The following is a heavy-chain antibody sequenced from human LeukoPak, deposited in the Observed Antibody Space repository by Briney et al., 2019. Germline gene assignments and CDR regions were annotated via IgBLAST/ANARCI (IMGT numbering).Heavy chain of an antibody. CDR2: ISYDGSNK. D-gene: IGHD6-19*01. Sequence: GRSLRLSCAASGFTFSSYAMHRVRQAPGKGLEWVALISYDGSNKYYADSVKGRFTISRDNSKNTLYLQMNSLRAEDTAVYYCARAGSSGWYSFDYWGQGTLVTV. J-gene: IGHJ4*02. V-gene: IGHV3-30-3*01. CDR3: ARAGSSGWYSFDY. CDR1: GFTFSSYA.